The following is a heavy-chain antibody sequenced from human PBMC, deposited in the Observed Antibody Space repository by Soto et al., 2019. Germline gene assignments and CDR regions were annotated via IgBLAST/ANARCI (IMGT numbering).Heavy chain of an antibody. D-gene: IGHD6-13*01. CDR1: GGSISSYC. CDR2: IYYSGST. J-gene: IGHJ5*02. V-gene: IGHV4-59*01. CDR3: ARVVAAAGTEYWFDP. Sequence: SETLSLTCTVSGGSISSYCWSWIRQPPGKGLEWIGYIYYSGSTNYNPSLKSRVTISVDTSKNQFSLKLSSVTAADTAVYYCARVVAAAGTEYWFDPWGQGTLVTVSS.